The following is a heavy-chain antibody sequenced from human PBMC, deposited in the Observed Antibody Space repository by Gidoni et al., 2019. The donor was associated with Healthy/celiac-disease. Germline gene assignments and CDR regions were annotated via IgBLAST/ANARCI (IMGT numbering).Heavy chain of an antibody. CDR2: IWYDGSNK. Sequence: QVQLVESGGGVVQPGRSLRLSCAASGFTFSSYGMHWVRQAPGKGLEWVAVIWYDGSNKYYADSVKGRFTISRDNSKNTLYLQMNSLRAEDTAVYYCARDGGYSSGWSGFDYWGQGTLVTVSS. CDR3: ARDGGYSSGWSGFDY. CDR1: GFTFSSYG. V-gene: IGHV3-33*01. J-gene: IGHJ4*02. D-gene: IGHD6-19*01.